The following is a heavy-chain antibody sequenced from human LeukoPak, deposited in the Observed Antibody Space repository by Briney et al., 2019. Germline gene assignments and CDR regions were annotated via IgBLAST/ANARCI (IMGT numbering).Heavy chain of an antibody. Sequence: GGSLRLSCVASGFTFSSYAMSWVRQAPGKGLEWVSGISASGGSTYYADSVKGRLTISRDNSKNAHYLQMNSLRAEDTAVYYCAKPFGGGYDLDYWGQGTLVTVSS. CDR2: ISASGGST. CDR3: AKPFGGGYDLDY. J-gene: IGHJ4*02. CDR1: GFTFSSYA. D-gene: IGHD5-12*01. V-gene: IGHV3-23*01.